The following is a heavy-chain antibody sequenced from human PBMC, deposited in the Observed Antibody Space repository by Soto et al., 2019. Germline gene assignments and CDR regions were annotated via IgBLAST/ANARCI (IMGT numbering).Heavy chain of an antibody. D-gene: IGHD2-2*01. CDR1: GFTVISNY. J-gene: IGHJ5*02. Sequence: GGALRVSCGASGFTVISNYMSWGRQAPGKGLEWVSVIYSGGSTYYADSVKGRFTISRDNSKNTLYLQMNSLRAEDTAVYYCARVRADIVVVPAAMRWFDPWGQGTLVTVSS. CDR2: IYSGGST. CDR3: ARVRADIVVVPAAMRWFDP. V-gene: IGHV3-53*01.